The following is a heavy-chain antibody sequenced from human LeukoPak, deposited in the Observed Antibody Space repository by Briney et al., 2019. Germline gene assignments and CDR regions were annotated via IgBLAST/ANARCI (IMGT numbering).Heavy chain of an antibody. D-gene: IGHD3-22*01. CDR3: ARRYYDSSGYVFDY. V-gene: IGHV4-30-2*01. Sequence: SETLSLTCAVSGGSISSGGYSWSWIRQPPGKGLEWIGYIYHSGSTNYNPSLKSRVTISVDTSKNQFSLKLSSVTAADTAVYYCARRYYDSSGYVFDYWGQGTLVTVSS. CDR1: GGSISSGGYS. CDR2: IYHSGST. J-gene: IGHJ4*02.